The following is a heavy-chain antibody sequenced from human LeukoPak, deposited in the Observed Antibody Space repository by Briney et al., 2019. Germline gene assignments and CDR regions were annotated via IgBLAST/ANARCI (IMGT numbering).Heavy chain of an antibody. CDR1: GGSISGSSYY. J-gene: IGHJ5*02. V-gene: IGHV4-39*02. CDR3: AREFEYSSSSDWFDP. D-gene: IGHD6-6*01. Sequence: SETLPLTCTVSGGSISGSSYYWGWIRQPPGKGLEWIGSIYYSGSTYYNPSLKSRVTISVDTSKNQFSLKLSSVTAADTAVYYCAREFEYSSSSDWFDPWGQGTLVTVSS. CDR2: IYYSGST.